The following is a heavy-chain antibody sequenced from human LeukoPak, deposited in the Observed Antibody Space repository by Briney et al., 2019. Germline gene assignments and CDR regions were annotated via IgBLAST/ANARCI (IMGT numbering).Heavy chain of an antibody. J-gene: IGHJ5*02. CDR3: ARGNNYYDSSGYYH. Sequence: ASVKVSCKASGYTFTSYGISWVRQAPEQGLEWMGWISAYNGNTNYAQKLQGRVTMTTDTSTSTAYMELRSLRSDDTAVYYCARGNNYYDSSGYYHWGQGTLVTVSS. D-gene: IGHD3-22*01. CDR1: GYTFTSYG. V-gene: IGHV1-18*01. CDR2: ISAYNGNT.